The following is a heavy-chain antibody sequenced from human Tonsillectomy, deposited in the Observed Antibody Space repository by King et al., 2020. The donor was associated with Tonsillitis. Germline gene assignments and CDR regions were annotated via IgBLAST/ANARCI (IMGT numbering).Heavy chain of an antibody. CDR1: GFTFSSYS. J-gene: IGHJ6*02. D-gene: IGHD2-2*01. Sequence: VQLVESGGGLVQPGGSLRLSCAASGFTFSSYSMNWVRQAPGKGLEWISYISSRSTTIYYADSLKGRFTISRDNAKNSLYLQMNSLRAEDTAVYYCAIDRALRYCSSTSCYSGYYYYGMDVWGQGTTVTVSS. V-gene: IGHV3-48*01. CDR3: AIDRALRYCSSTSCYSGYYYYGMDV. CDR2: ISSRSTTI.